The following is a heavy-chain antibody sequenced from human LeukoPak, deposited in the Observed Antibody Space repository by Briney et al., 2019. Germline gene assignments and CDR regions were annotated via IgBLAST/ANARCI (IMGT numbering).Heavy chain of an antibody. J-gene: IGHJ6*02. CDR1: GFTVSSNY. V-gene: IGHV3-53*04. CDR2: IYSGGST. D-gene: IGHD2-2*01. Sequence: GGSLRLSCAASGFTVSSNYMSWVRQAPGKGLEWVSVIYSGGSTFYADSVKGRFTISRHNSKNTLYLQVNSLRAEDTAVYYCARGACSSTRYYGFYYYGMDVWGQGTTVTVSS. CDR3: ARGACSSTRYYGFYYYGMDV.